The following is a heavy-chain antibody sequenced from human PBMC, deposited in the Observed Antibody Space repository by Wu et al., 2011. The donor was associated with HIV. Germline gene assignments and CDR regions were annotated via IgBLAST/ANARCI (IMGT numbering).Heavy chain of an antibody. Sequence: QVQLVQSGAEVKNSGASVKVSCKASGYTFTGHYIHRLRQAPGQGFEWMGWIRPDRGDTNYAQNFQDRVTMTRDTSISTAYMELSRLRFDDTAVYYCARDPITFDYWAREPWSPSPQ. V-gene: IGHV1-2*02. CDR2: IRPDRGDT. J-gene: IGHJ4*02. D-gene: IGHD5-12*01. CDR3: ARDPITFDY. CDR1: GYTFTGHY.